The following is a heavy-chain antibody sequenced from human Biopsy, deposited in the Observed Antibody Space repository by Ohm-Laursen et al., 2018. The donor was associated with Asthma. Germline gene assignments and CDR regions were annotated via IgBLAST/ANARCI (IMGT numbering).Heavy chain of an antibody. CDR3: ARHWNWGSFFDY. J-gene: IGHJ4*02. D-gene: IGHD7-27*01. CDR1: GGSFSSNY. V-gene: IGHV4-39*01. Sequence: SETLSLACAVYGGSFSSNYWSWIRQTPGKGLEWIGSISYTGNTDIPSLRGRVTLSVDTSKNNFSLKLTSVTAADTAVFYCARHWNWGSFFDYWGQGMLVTVSS. CDR2: ISYTGNT.